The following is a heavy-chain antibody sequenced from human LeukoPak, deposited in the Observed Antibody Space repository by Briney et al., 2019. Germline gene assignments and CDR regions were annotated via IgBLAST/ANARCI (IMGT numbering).Heavy chain of an antibody. CDR2: IKQDGSEK. J-gene: IGHJ3*02. Sequence: PGGSLRLSCAASGFTFSSYWMSWVRQAPGKGLEWVANIKQDGSEKYYVDSVKGRFTISRDNAKNSLYLQMNTLRAEDTAVYYCARATYDRSAVDAFDIWGQGTIVTVSP. D-gene: IGHD3-22*01. CDR3: ARATYDRSAVDAFDI. V-gene: IGHV3-7*03. CDR1: GFTFSSYW.